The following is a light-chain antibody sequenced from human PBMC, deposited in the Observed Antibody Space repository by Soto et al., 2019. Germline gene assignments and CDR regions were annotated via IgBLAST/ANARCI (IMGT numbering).Light chain of an antibody. V-gene: IGLV4-60*03. J-gene: IGLJ2*01. CDR2: LESSGSY. CDR3: ETWDNNAVV. CDR1: SGHRNYI. Sequence: QPVLTQSSSASASLGSSVKLTCTLASGHRNYIIAWHQQQPGKAPRYLMKLESSGSYNKGSGVPDRFSGSSSGADRYLTISNLQSEDEADYYCETWDNNAVVFGGGTKVTVL.